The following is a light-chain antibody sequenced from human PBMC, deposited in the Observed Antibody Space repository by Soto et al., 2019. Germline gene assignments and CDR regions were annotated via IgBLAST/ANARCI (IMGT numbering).Light chain of an antibody. CDR3: QQYNNWPPTT. J-gene: IGKJ4*01. V-gene: IGKV3-15*01. CDR2: DAS. Sequence: EIVMTQSPATLSVSPGDRATLSCRASQSVSSSLAWYQQIPGQAPRLLLYDASTRATCIPARFGGSRSGTEFTLTISSRQAEDFAVYYCQQYNNWPPTTFGGGTKVELK. CDR1: QSVSSS.